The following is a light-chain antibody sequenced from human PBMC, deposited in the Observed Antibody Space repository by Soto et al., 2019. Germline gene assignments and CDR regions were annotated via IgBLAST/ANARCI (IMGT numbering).Light chain of an antibody. V-gene: IGKV1-39*01. CDR3: QQSYSNPRT. Sequence: DIEMTQSPSSLSASLGDRVTITCRASQSISSYLNWYQQKPGKAPKLLIYAASSLQSGVPSRYSGSGSGTDFTLTISSLQPEDFATYYCQQSYSNPRTFGQGTKVDIK. CDR1: QSISSY. CDR2: AAS. J-gene: IGKJ1*01.